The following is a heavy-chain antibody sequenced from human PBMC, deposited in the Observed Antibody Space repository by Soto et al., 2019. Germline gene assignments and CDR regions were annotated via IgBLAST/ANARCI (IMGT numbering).Heavy chain of an antibody. D-gene: IGHD3-10*01. CDR3: ARDRGDGSGTGY. CDR1: VGSISSGGYY. V-gene: IGHV4-31*03. J-gene: IGHJ4*02. CDR2: IYYSGST. Sequence: QVQLQESGPGLVKPSQTLSLTCTVSVGSISSGGYYWSWIRHHQGKGLEWIGYIYYSGSTYYNPSLKSRVTISVDTSKNQFSLKLSSVTAADTAVYYCARDRGDGSGTGYWGQGTLVTVSS.